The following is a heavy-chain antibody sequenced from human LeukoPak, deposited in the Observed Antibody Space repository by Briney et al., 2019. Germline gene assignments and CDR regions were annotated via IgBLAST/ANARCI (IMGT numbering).Heavy chain of an antibody. V-gene: IGHV3-21*01. CDR3: TRGGTVTTGIDY. Sequence: KPGGSLRLSCAASGFTLSTYTMNWVRQAPGKGLEWVSSISSSSGYIYYADSVKGRFTISRDNAENSLYLQMNSLRAEDTAVYYCTRGGTVTTGIDYWGQGTLVTVSS. CDR1: GFTLSTYT. D-gene: IGHD4-17*01. CDR2: ISSSSGYI. J-gene: IGHJ4*02.